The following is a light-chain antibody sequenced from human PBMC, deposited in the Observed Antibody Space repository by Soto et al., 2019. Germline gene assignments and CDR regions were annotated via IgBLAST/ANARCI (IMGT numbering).Light chain of an antibody. Sequence: EIVLTQSPGTLSLSPGERATLSCRASQSVSTSYLAWYQQKPGQAPRLLIYGASSRATGIPDRFSGSGSGAKFTLTISRLEPEDFAVYYCQQYGSVPLTFGGGTKVEIK. CDR2: GAS. V-gene: IGKV3-20*01. CDR1: QSVSTSY. CDR3: QQYGSVPLT. J-gene: IGKJ4*01.